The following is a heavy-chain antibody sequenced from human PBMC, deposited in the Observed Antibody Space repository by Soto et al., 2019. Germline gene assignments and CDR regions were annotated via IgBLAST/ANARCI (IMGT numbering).Heavy chain of an antibody. CDR2: ISASGVTT. CDR3: AKDRTPPLSLSPSYQAIKNLLVGQCFDS. CDR1: GFAFHTHA. J-gene: IGHJ4*02. D-gene: IGHD2-8*02. V-gene: IGHV3-23*01. Sequence: EVQRLESGGGLVQPGGSLRLSCAASGFAFHTHALSWFRQAAGKGLEWVSGISASGVTTNYADSVKGRFTISRDNSKNTVTLQMNSLRAEDKAFYYCAKDRTPPLSLSPSYQAIKNLLVGQCFDSWGQGTLVTVSS.